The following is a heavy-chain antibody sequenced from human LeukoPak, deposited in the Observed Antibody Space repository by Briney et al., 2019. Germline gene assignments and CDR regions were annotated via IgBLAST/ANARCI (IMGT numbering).Heavy chain of an antibody. V-gene: IGHV6-1*01. J-gene: IGHJ3*01. CDR2: TYYRSKWHN. CDR3: TRAAYRAFDL. Sequence: SQTLSLTCAISGDSVSNKNTAWNWIRQSPSRGLEWLGRTYYRSKWHNTYAASVKSRITINPDTSKNQFSLQLNSVTPEDTAVYFCTRAAYRAFDLWGQGTMVTVSS. CDR1: GDSVSNKNTA. D-gene: IGHD5-18*01.